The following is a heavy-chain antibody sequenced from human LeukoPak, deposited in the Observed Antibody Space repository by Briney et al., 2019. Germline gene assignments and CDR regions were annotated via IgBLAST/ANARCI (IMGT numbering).Heavy chain of an antibody. V-gene: IGHV1-69*13. CDR1: GGTFSSYA. CDR3: ATDLRGTMVRGVLVDV. CDR2: IIPIFGTA. Sequence: SVKVPCKASGGTFSSYAISWVRQAPGQGLEWMGGIIPIFGTANYAQKFQGRVTITADESTSTAYMELSSLRSEDTAVYYCATDLRGTMVRGVLVDVWGKGTTVTVSS. J-gene: IGHJ6*04. D-gene: IGHD3-10*01.